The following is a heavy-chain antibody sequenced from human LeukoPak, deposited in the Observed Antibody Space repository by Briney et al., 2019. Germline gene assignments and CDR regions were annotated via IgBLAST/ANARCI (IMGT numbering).Heavy chain of an antibody. V-gene: IGHV3-21*01. Sequence: GGSLRLSCAASGFIFSTYRLNWVRQAPGKGLEWVSSISSSGTDISYADSVKGRFTISRDNAKNSLYLQMHSLRAEDTAVYYCARDAEVGYFDSSNFYDYWGQGTLVTVSS. D-gene: IGHD3-22*01. CDR3: ARDAEVGYFDSSNFYDY. J-gene: IGHJ4*02. CDR2: ISSSGTDI. CDR1: GFIFSTYR.